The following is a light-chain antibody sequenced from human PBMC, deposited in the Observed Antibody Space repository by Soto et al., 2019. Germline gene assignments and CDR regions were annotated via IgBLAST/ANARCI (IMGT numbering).Light chain of an antibody. J-gene: IGKJ4*01. CDR1: HSISIY. CDR3: QQSYSTLN. Sequence: DIEITQSPSSLSASGGDRVTMTCRASHSISIYLNWYQQKPGKAPKLLIYAASSLQSGVPSRFSGSGSGTDFTLTISSLQPEDFATYYCQQSYSTLNFGGGTKVDIK. CDR2: AAS. V-gene: IGKV1-39*01.